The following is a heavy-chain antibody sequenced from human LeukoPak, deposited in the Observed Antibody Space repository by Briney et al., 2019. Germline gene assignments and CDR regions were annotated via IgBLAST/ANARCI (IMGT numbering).Heavy chain of an antibody. Sequence: GGSLRLSCAASGFTFSSYWMSWVRQAPGKGLEWVANIKQDGSEKYYVDSVKGRFTISRDNAKNSLYLQMNSLRAEDTAVYYCARVVVTASEADAFDIWGQGTMVTVS. V-gene: IGHV3-7*01. CDR2: IKQDGSEK. D-gene: IGHD2-21*02. J-gene: IGHJ3*02. CDR1: GFTFSSYW. CDR3: ARVVVTASEADAFDI.